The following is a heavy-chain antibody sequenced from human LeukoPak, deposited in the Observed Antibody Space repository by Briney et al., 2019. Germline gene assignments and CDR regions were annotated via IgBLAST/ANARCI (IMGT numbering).Heavy chain of an antibody. CDR3: ARVLRYYYGSGSSPFDY. CDR1: GGSFSGYY. V-gene: IGHV4-34*01. D-gene: IGHD3-10*01. Sequence: SETLSPTCAVYGGSFSGYYWSWIRQPPGKGLEWIGEINHSGSTNYNPSLKSRVTISVDTSKNQFSLKLSSVTAADTAVYYCARVLRYYYGSGSSPFDYWGQGTLVTVSS. J-gene: IGHJ4*02. CDR2: INHSGST.